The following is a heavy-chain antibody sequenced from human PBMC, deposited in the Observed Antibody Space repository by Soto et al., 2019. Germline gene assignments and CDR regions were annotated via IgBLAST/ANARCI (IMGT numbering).Heavy chain of an antibody. V-gene: IGHV3-23*01. CDR1: GFTFSSYA. CDR3: AKGGTRYCSSGVCYSDWFDP. Sequence: GGSLRLSCAASGFTFSSYAMSWVRQAPGKGLEWASVISGSEGSTYYSDSVKGRFTISRHNSKNTLYLQMNTLRADDTAVYDCAKGGTRYCSSGVCYSDWFDPWGQGTLVTVSS. J-gene: IGHJ5*02. CDR2: ISGSEGST. D-gene: IGHD2-8*01.